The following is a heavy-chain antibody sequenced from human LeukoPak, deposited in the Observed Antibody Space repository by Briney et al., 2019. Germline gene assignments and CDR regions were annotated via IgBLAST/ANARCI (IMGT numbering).Heavy chain of an antibody. Sequence: PGGSQRLSCTASGFAFSVYAMSWLRQPPGKGLEWVSTINANSGTTSYAASVRGRFTISRDNSKNTLYLQLNTLRADDTATYYCAKPISGGLAVTADWFHPWGQGTLVVVSS. CDR3: AKPISGGLAVTADWFHP. CDR1: GFAFSVYA. J-gene: IGHJ5*01. D-gene: IGHD6-19*01. V-gene: IGHV3-23*01. CDR2: INANSGTT.